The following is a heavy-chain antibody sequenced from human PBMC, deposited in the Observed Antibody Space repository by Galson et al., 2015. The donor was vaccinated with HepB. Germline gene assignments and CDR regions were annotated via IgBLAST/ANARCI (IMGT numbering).Heavy chain of an antibody. CDR1: GFTFSSYA. CDR2: ISGSGSST. J-gene: IGHJ4*02. Sequence: SLRLSCAASGFTFSSYAMSWVRQAPGKGLEWVSAISGSGSSTYYADSVKGRFTISRDNSKNTLYLQMNSLRAEDTAVYYCAVWSGYSPKSRFDYWGQGTLVTVSS. V-gene: IGHV3-23*01. D-gene: IGHD3-3*01. CDR3: AVWSGYSPKSRFDY.